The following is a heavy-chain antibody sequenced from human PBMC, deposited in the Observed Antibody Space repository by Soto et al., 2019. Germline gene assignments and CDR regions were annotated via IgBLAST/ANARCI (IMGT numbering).Heavy chain of an antibody. Sequence: ASVKVSCKASGYIFTSYYMHWVRQAPGQGLEWMGIINPSGGSTSYAQKFQGRVTMTRDTSTSTVYMELSSLRSEDTAVYYCARGNDPTTHLNTVPTPTYYYYGMDVWGQGTTVTVSS. D-gene: IGHD4-17*01. V-gene: IGHV1-46*01. CDR1: GYIFTSYY. J-gene: IGHJ6*02. CDR2: INPSGGST. CDR3: ARGNDPTTHLNTVPTPTYYYYGMDV.